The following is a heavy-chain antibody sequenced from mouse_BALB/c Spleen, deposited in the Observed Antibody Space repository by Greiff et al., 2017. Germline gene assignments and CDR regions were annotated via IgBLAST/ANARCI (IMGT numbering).Heavy chain of an antibody. J-gene: IGHJ2*01. CDR1: GYTFTDYA. CDR3: ARKSGGYFDY. D-gene: IGHD3-2*02. V-gene: IGHV1S137*01. CDR2: ISTYYGDA. Sequence: QVQLKQSGAELVRPGVSVKISCKGSGYTFTDYAMHWVKQSHAKSLKWIGVISTYYGDASYNQKFKGKATMTVDKSSSTAYMELARLTSEDSAIYYCARKSGGYFDYWGQGTTLTVSS.